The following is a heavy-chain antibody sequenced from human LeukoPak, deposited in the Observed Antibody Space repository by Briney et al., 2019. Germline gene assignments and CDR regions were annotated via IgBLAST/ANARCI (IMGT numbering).Heavy chain of an antibody. CDR3: ASSRYFDCFDH. J-gene: IGHJ4*02. V-gene: IGHV3-11*01. CDR2: ISSSGSTI. D-gene: IGHD3-9*01. CDR1: GFTFSDYY. Sequence: GGSLRLSCAASGFTFSDYYMSWIRLAPGKGLEWVSYISSSGSTIYYADSVKGRFTISRDNAKNSLYLQMNSLRAEDTAVYYCASSRYFDCFDHWGQGTLVTVSS.